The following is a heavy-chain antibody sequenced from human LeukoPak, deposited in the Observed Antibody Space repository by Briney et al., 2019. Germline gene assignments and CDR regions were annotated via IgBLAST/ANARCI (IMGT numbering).Heavy chain of an antibody. Sequence: ASVKVSCKASGYTFTSYAMHWVRQAPGQRLEWMGWINAGNGNTKYSQEFQGRVTITRDTSASTAYMELSSPRSEDMAVYYCARGGSSGWYYFDYWGQGTLVTVSS. CDR2: INAGNGNT. D-gene: IGHD6-19*01. V-gene: IGHV1-3*03. CDR3: ARGGSSGWYYFDY. CDR1: GYTFTSYA. J-gene: IGHJ4*02.